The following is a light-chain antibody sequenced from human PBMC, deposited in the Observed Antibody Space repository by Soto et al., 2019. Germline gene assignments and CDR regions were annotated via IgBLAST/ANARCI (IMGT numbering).Light chain of an antibody. CDR1: SSDVGGYNY. J-gene: IGLJ2*01. V-gene: IGLV2-14*01. CDR3: SSYTSSSTVV. Sequence: QSALTPPASVSGSPGQSITISCTGTSSDVGGYNYVSWYQQHPGKVPKLMINDVSNRPSGVSNRFSGSKSGNTASLTISGLQAEDEADYYGSSYTSSSTVVFGGGTKLTVL. CDR2: DVS.